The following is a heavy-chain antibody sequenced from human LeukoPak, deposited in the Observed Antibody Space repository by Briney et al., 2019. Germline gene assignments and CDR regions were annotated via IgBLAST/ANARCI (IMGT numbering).Heavy chain of an antibody. D-gene: IGHD2-15*01. CDR2: INHSGST. J-gene: IGHJ4*02. Sequence: SETLSLTCAVYGGSFRGYYWSWIRQPPGKGLEWIGEINHSGSTNYNPSLKSRVTISVDTSKNQFSLKLSSVTAADTAVYYCAASEGYCSGGSCYYDDYWGQGTLVTVSS. CDR3: AASEGYCSGGSCYYDDY. V-gene: IGHV4-34*01. CDR1: GGSFRGYY.